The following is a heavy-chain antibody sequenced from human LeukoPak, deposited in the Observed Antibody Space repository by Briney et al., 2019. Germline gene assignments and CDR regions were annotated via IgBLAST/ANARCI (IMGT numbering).Heavy chain of an antibody. CDR3: AKSIGAVGDY. CDR2: ISFDGSKR. V-gene: IGHV3-30*18. J-gene: IGHJ4*02. Sequence: PGGSLRLSCAASGFTFNSSGMHWVRQAPGKGLEWVATISFDGSKRYYADSVKGRFTVSRDNSKNTLYLQMSSLRAEETAVYFCAKSIGAVGDYWGQGTLVTVSS. D-gene: IGHD6-13*01. CDR1: GFTFNSSG.